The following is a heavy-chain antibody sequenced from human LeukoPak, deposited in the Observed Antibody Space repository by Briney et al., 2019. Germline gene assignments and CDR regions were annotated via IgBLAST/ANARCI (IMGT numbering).Heavy chain of an antibody. CDR3: AKSPHYDYVWGSYPPEDY. CDR2: ISGSGGST. Sequence: GGSLRLSCAASGFTFSSYAMSWVRQAPGKGLEWVSAISGSGGSTYYADSVKGRFTISRDNSKNTLYLQMNSLRAEDTAVYYCAKSPHYDYVWGSYPPEDYWGQGTLVTVSS. J-gene: IGHJ4*02. CDR1: GFTFSSYA. V-gene: IGHV3-23*01. D-gene: IGHD3-16*02.